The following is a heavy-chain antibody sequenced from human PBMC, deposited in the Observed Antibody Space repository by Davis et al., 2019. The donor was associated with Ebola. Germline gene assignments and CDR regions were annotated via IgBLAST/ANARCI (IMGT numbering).Heavy chain of an antibody. CDR2: ISAYNGNT. CDR1: GGTFSSYA. CDR3: ARGRSMVATQVGLRY. D-gene: IGHD5-12*01. J-gene: IGHJ4*02. V-gene: IGHV1-18*01. Sequence: ASVKVSCKGSGGTFSSYAISWVRQAPGQGLEWMGWISAYNGNTNYAQKLQGRVTMTTDTSTSTAYMELRSLRSDDTAVYYCARGRSMVATQVGLRYWGQGTLVTVSS.